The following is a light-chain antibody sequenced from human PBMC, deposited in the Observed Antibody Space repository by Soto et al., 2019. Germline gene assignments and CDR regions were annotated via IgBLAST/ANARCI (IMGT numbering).Light chain of an antibody. CDR1: QAIRNE. CDR2: GAS. V-gene: IGKV1-6*01. CDR3: LQDYSYPRT. J-gene: IGKJ2*01. Sequence: AVQMTQSPSSLSASVGDRVTITCRASQAIRNELGWYQQKSGTAPKLLIYGASNLQSGVPSRFSGSGSGTDFTLTISSLQPEDFATYYCLQDYSYPRTFGQGTNLEI.